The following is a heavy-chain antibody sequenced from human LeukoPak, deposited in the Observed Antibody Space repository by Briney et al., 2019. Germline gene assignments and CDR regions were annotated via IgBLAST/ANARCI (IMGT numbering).Heavy chain of an antibody. CDR1: GGSISRDY. CDR2: IYYTGST. V-gene: IGHV4-59*01. Sequence: SETLSLTCTVSGGSISRDYWSWIRQPPGKGLEWIGYIYYTGSTNYNPSLKSRVTISVDTSKNQFSLKLSSVTAADTAVYYCARDRPGGSSLDYWGQGTLVTVST. CDR3: ARDRPGGSSLDY. J-gene: IGHJ4*02. D-gene: IGHD6-13*01.